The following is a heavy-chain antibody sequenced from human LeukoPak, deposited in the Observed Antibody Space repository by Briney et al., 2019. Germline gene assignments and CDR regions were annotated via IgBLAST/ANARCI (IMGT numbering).Heavy chain of an antibody. CDR1: GFTFNSYS. D-gene: IGHD3-10*02. CDR2: ISSSGSTI. V-gene: IGHV3-48*03. J-gene: IGHJ6*04. CDR3: AELGITMIGGV. Sequence: GGSLRPSCAASGFTFNSYSMHWVRQAPGKGLEWVSYISSSGSTIYYADSVKGRFTISRDNAKNSLYLQMNSLRAEDTAVYYCAELGITMIGGVWGKGTTVTISS.